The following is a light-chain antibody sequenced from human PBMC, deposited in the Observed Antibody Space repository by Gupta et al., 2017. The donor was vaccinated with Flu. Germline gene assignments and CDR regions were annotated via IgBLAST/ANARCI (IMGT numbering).Light chain of an antibody. V-gene: IGKV1-9*01. CDR3: QQGNSYPIT. CDR2: DAS. Sequence: DIQLTQSPSFLSASVGDRVTITCRASQGIRSYLAWYQQKPGKAPNLLIYDASTLQSGVPSRFSGSESGTEFTLTISSLQPEDFATYYCQQGNSYPITFGQGTRVEIK. CDR1: QGIRSY. J-gene: IGKJ5*01.